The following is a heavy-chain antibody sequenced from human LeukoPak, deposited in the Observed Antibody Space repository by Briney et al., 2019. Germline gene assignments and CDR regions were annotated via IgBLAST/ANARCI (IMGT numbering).Heavy chain of an antibody. CDR1: GGSISSYY. V-gene: IGHV4-4*07. CDR2: IYSSGST. CDR3: ARVRIVVVPATANYAFDI. D-gene: IGHD2-2*01. Sequence: SETLSLTCTVSGGSISSYYWSWIRQPAGKGLEWIGRIYSSGSTNYNPSLKSRVTMSVDTSRNQFSLKLSSVTAADTAVYYCARVRIVVVPATANYAFDIWGQGTMVTVSS. J-gene: IGHJ3*02.